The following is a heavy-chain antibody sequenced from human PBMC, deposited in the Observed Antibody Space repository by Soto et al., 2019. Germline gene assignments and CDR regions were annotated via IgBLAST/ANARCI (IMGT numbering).Heavy chain of an antibody. CDR2: ISWDGGST. CDR3: AKAHSPSNYYYGMDV. Sequence: ESGGVVVQPGGSLRLSCAASGFTFDDYTMHWVRQAPGKGLEWVSLISWDGGSTYYADSVKGRFTISRDNSKNSLYLQMNSLSTEDTALYYCAKAHSPSNYYYGMDVWGQGTTVTVSS. J-gene: IGHJ6*02. D-gene: IGHD4-4*01. CDR1: GFTFDDYT. V-gene: IGHV3-43*01.